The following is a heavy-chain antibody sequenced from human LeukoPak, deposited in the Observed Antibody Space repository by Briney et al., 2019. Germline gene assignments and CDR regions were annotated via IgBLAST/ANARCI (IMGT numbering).Heavy chain of an antibody. V-gene: IGHV4-34*01. CDR2: VNHSGSA. CDR1: GGSLSAYY. D-gene: IGHD3-10*01. J-gene: IGHJ3*02. CDR3: ARENTMLRGAFDAFDI. Sequence: SETLSLTCAVYGGSLSAYYWSWIRQPPGKGLEWIGEVNHSGSANYNPSLKSRVTMSVDTSKNQFSLKLSSVTAADTTVYYCARENTMLRGAFDAFDIWGQGAMVTVSS.